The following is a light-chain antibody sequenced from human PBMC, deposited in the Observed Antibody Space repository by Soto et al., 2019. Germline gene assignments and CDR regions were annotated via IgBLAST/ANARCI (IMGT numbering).Light chain of an antibody. CDR1: SSNIGRNY. CDR2: RDN. Sequence: QSVLTQPPSASGTPGQRVTISCSGSSSNIGRNYVYWYQQLPGTAPKLLIYRDNQRPSGVPDRFSGSKSGTSASLAFSGLRSEDEADYYCATWDDSLSVWVFGGGTKLTVL. J-gene: IGLJ3*02. CDR3: ATWDDSLSVWV. V-gene: IGLV1-47*01.